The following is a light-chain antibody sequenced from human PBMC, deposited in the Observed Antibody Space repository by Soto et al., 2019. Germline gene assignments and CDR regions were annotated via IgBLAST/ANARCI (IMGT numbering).Light chain of an antibody. CDR2: DDD. Sequence: QSVLTQPPSVPAAPGQRVTISCSGSSSNIGGNSVSWYQQLPGTAPKLLIYDDDKRPSGIPDRFSGSKSGTSATLGITGFQTGDEADYYCGSWDSSLSASVFGTGTKVTVL. CDR1: SSNIGGNS. J-gene: IGLJ1*01. V-gene: IGLV1-51*01. CDR3: GSWDSSLSASV.